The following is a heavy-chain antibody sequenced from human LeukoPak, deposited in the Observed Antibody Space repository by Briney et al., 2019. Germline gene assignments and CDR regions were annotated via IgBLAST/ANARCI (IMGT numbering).Heavy chain of an antibody. CDR1: GFTFSTYA. D-gene: IGHD6-19*01. CDR3: ARIVQWPKGFDH. Sequence: GGSLRLSCAASGFTFSTYAMTWVRQAPGKGLHYVSAISIGGNTFYADSVKGRFTISRDNSKYTLYLQMSSLRVEDTAAYYCARIVQWPKGFDHWGQGTLVAVSS. V-gene: IGHV3-23*01. CDR2: ISIGGNT. J-gene: IGHJ4*02.